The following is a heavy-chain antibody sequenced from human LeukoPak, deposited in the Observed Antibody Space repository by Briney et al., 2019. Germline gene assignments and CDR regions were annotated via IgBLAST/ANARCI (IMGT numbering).Heavy chain of an antibody. Sequence: GGSLRLSCAASGFTFSNYEMNWVRQAQGKGLEWVSHISTTGTTIYYADSMKGRFTVSRDNARNSLYLQMDSLRLEDTAIYFCARADGAYGVYWGQGTLVIVSS. V-gene: IGHV3-48*03. CDR1: GFTFSNYE. CDR2: ISTTGTTI. J-gene: IGHJ4*02. D-gene: IGHD4-17*01. CDR3: ARADGAYGVY.